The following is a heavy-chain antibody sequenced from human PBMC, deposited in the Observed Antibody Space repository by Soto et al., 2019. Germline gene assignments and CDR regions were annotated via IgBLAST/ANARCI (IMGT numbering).Heavy chain of an antibody. J-gene: IGHJ4*02. CDR1: GGSITSGGYY. CDR3: ARYQLGYCSST. Sequence: TLSLTCTVSGGSITSGGYYWSWIRQHPGKGLEWIGYIYYSGNTYYNPSLRSRVTIPLDISNSQFSLKLTSVTAADTAVYYGARYQLGYCSSTWCPGSLVTLAS. CDR2: IYYSGNT. D-gene: IGHD2-2*01. V-gene: IGHV4-31*03.